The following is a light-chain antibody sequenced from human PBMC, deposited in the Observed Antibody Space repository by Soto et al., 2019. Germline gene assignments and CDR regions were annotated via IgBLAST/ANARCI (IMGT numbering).Light chain of an antibody. CDR1: SSDVGGYNY. V-gene: IGLV2-14*01. CDR3: PSNTTPNRRV. J-gene: IGLJ3*02. CDR2: EVS. Sequence: QSALTQPASVSGSPGQSITISCTGTSSDVGGYNYVSWYQHHPGKAPKLMIYEVSNRPSGVSNRFSGSKSGNTASLTISGLQGEDGADYYCPSNTTPNRRVFGGGTKLTVL.